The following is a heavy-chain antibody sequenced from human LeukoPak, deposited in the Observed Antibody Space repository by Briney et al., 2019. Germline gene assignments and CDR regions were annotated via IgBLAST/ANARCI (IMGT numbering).Heavy chain of an antibody. J-gene: IGHJ6*04. D-gene: IGHD3-10*02. V-gene: IGHV3-11*04. CDR1: GFTFSDYY. CDR2: IGRSGTTT. Sequence: PGGSLRLSCAASGFTFSDYYMSWIRQAPGKGLEWVSYIGRSGTTTHYADSVKGRFTSSWDNAKKSLYLQMNSLRAEDTAVYYCAELGITMIGGVWGKGTTVTISS. CDR3: AELGITMIGGV.